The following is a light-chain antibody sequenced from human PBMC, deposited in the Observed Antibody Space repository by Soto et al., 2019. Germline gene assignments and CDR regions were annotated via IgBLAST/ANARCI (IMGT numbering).Light chain of an antibody. V-gene: IGLV2-14*01. J-gene: IGLJ2*01. CDR2: DVT. CDR3: SSYSSSSTPVV. Sequence: QSVLTQPASVSGSPGQSITISCTGTSSDVGSFNYVSWYQQRPGKAPKLMIYDVTNRPSGVSNRFSASKSGNTASLTISGLQAEDESDYYCSSYSSSSTPVVFGGGTQLTVL. CDR1: SSDVGSFNY.